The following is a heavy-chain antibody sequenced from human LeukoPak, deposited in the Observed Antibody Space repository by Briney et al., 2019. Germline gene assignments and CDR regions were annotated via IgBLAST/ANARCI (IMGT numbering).Heavy chain of an antibody. CDR3: ARTRAGAAPDY. J-gene: IGHJ4*02. CDR1: GYTFTDYY. Sequence: ASVKVSCKASGYTFTDYYMHWVRQAPGQGLEWMGWINPNSGGTDYTQKFQGRVTMTRDTSISTAYMELSRLISDDTAVYYCARTRAGAAPDYWGQGTLVTVSS. D-gene: IGHD2-15*01. CDR2: INPNSGGT. V-gene: IGHV1-2*02.